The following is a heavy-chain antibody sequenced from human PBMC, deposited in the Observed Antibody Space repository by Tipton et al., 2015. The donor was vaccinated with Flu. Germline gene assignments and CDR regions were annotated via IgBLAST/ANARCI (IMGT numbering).Heavy chain of an antibody. CDR2: IYNNQYT. D-gene: IGHD2-2*01. Sequence: TLSLTCTVSDASISSYYWSWIRQPPGKGLEWIGYIYNNQYTKYSPSLKSRVTISVDSSRKQFSLQLRSVTAADTAVYYCARDPSLGMPEYFDSWGQGTMVTASS. CDR3: ARDPSLGMPEYFDS. J-gene: IGHJ4*02. V-gene: IGHV4-4*08. CDR1: DASISSYY.